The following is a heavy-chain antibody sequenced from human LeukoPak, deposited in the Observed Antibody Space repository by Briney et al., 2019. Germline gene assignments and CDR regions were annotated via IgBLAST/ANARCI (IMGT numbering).Heavy chain of an antibody. D-gene: IGHD3-22*01. CDR3: ARNSDSSGYYYPFDY. V-gene: IGHV1-2*06. CDR1: GGTFSSYA. CDR2: INPNSGGT. Sequence: ASVKVSCKASGGTFSSYAISWVRQAPGQGLEWMGRINPNSGGTNYAQKFQGRVTMTRDTSISTAYMELSSLRSEDTAVYYCARNSDSSGYYYPFDYWGQGTLVTVSS. J-gene: IGHJ4*02.